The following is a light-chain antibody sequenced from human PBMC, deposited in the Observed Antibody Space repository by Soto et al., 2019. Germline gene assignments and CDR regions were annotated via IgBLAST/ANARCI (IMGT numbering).Light chain of an antibody. Sequence: QSALTQPASVSGSPGQSITISCTGTSSDVGGYNSVSWYQQHPGKAPKVMIYDVTNRPSGVSNRFSGSKSGNTASLTISVLQAEDEADYYCNSYTSSTTRVFGTGTKLTVL. CDR2: DVT. V-gene: IGLV2-14*01. CDR1: SSDVGGYNS. J-gene: IGLJ1*01. CDR3: NSYTSSTTRV.